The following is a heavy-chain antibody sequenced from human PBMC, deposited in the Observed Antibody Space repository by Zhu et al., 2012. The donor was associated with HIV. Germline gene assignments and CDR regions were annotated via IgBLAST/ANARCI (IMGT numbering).Heavy chain of an antibody. CDR3: ARHSRSFNGWSKFDF. V-gene: IGHV4-38-2*02. J-gene: IGHJ4*02. D-gene: IGHD6-19*01. Sequence: QVQLQESGPGLVKPSETLSLTCTVSSFSITSSYYWGWVRQSSGKGLEWIGTVYHNGRTFHNPSLESRVTISVDTSKNQFSLKLRSVTAADTAVYFCARHSRSFNGWSKFDFWGQGTLVTVSS. CDR1: SFSITSSYY. CDR2: VYHNGRT.